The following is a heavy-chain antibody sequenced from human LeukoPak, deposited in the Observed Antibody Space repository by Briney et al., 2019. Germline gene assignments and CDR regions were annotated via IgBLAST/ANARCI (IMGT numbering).Heavy chain of an antibody. CDR2: IFPGDSDT. Sequence: GEALKISFKGSGCRFTRYWIGGVRQIPGKGLESVGIIFPGDSDTRYSPPFQGQVTISAEKSITTASLQWSSLKASDTAMYYCARRWDGTFDIWGQGTMVTVSS. CDR3: ARRWDGTFDI. CDR1: GCRFTRYW. J-gene: IGHJ3*02. V-gene: IGHV5-51*01. D-gene: IGHD1-26*01.